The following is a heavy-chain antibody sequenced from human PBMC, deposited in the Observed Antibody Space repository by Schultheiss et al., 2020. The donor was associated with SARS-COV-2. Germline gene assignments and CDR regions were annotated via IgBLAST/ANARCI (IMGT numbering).Heavy chain of an antibody. CDR1: GGSISSGGYY. J-gene: IGHJ4*02. D-gene: IGHD4/OR15-4a*01. CDR3: ARRDYALDY. V-gene: IGHV4-31*03. CDR2: IYYRGRT. Sequence: SETLSLTCTVSGGSISSGGYYWSWIRQYPGKGLEWIGYIYYRGRTYYNPSLKSRISISEDTSKKQFSLKLSSVTAADTAVYYCARRDYALDYWGQGTLVTVSS.